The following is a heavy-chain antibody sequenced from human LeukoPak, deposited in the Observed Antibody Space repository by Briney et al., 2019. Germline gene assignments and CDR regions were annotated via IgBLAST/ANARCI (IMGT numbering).Heavy chain of an antibody. CDR1: GGSISSSTYY. CDR3: VRGSTLRHYQY. V-gene: IGHV4-39*01. Sequence: TSETLSLTCTVSGGSISSSTYYWGWIRRPPGKGLEWIGSMYYSGSTYYNPSLKSRVTVSVDTSKNQFSLNLSSVTAADTAVYYCVRGSTLRHYQYWGQGTLVTVSS. CDR2: MYYSGST. J-gene: IGHJ4*02. D-gene: IGHD3-16*01.